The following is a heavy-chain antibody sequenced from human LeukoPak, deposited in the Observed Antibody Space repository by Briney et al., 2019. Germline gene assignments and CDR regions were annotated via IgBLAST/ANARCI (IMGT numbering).Heavy chain of an antibody. V-gene: IGHV4-30-4*01. CDR1: GGSISSGDYY. CDR3: ASFYQAYYFDY. D-gene: IGHD2-21*01. Sequence: SETLSLTCTVSGGSISSGDYYWSWIRQPPGKGLEWIGYIFYTRSTYYNPSLKSRVTISVDTSKNQFSLKLSPVIAADTAVYYCASFYQAYYFDYWGQGTLVTVSS. CDR2: IFYTRST. J-gene: IGHJ4*02.